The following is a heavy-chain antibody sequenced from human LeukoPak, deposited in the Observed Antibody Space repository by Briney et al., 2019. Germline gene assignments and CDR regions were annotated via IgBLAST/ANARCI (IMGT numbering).Heavy chain of an antibody. V-gene: IGHV3-30*02. CDR3: ARGYDSNLDYYYYMDV. J-gene: IGHJ6*03. D-gene: IGHD3-16*01. CDR1: GFTFSSYG. Sequence: GGSLRLSCAASGFTFSSYGMHWVRQAPGKGLEWVAFIRYDGSNKYYADSVEGRFTISRDKSKNTLYVQMNSLRAEDTAVYFCARGYDSNLDYYYYMDVWGKGTTVTVSS. CDR2: IRYDGSNK.